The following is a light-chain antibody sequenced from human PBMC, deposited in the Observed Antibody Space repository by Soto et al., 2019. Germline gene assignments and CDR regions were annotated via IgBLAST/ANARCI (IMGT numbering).Light chain of an antibody. V-gene: IGLV2-11*01. Sequence: QSVLTQPRSVSGSPGQSVTISCTGTSSDFGGYNYVSWYQHHPGKAPKLMIYDVSERPSGVPDRFSGSKSGNTASLTISGLKAEDQDAYYCCSYAGTFYVFGTGTKVTV. CDR3: CSYAGTFYV. CDR2: DVS. J-gene: IGLJ1*01. CDR1: SSDFGGYNY.